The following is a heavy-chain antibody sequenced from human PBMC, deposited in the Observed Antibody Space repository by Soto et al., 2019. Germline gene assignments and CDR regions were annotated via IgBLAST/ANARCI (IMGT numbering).Heavy chain of an antibody. CDR2: INHSGST. D-gene: IGHD6-25*01. J-gene: IGHJ4*02. CDR3: ARPSNRLDFDY. V-gene: IGHV4-34*01. CDR1: GGSFSGYY. Sequence: PSETLSLTCAVYGGSFSGYYLSWVRQPPGKGLEWIGEINHSGSTNYNPSLKSRVTISVDTSKNQFSLKLSSVTAADTAVYYCARPSNRLDFDYWGQGTLVTVSS.